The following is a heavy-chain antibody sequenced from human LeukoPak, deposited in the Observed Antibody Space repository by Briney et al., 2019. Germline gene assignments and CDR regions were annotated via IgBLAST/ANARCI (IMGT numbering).Heavy chain of an antibody. V-gene: IGHV1-2*02. J-gene: IGHJ4*02. CDR2: INPNSGGT. D-gene: IGHD5-24*01. CDR1: GYTFTGYD. CDR3: ARESLEMATIGY. Sequence: GASVKLSCKASGYTFTGYDMHCVRQAPGQGVEWMGWINPNSGGTNYAQKFQGRVTMTRDTSISTAYMELSRLRSDDTAVYYCARESLEMATIGYWGQGTLVTVSS.